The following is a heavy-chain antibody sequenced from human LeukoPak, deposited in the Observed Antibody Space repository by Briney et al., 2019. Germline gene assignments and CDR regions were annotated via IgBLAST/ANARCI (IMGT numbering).Heavy chain of an antibody. V-gene: IGHV3-23*01. Sequence: TGGSLRLSCAASGFTFSSYAMSWVRQAPGKGLEWVSAISGSGGSTYYADSVKGRFTISRDNSKNTLYLQMNSLRAEDTAVYYCAKDTTYYYDSSGYYYAVRLDYWGQGTLVTVSS. D-gene: IGHD3-22*01. CDR2: ISGSGGST. CDR1: GFTFSSYA. CDR3: AKDTTYYYDSSGYYYAVRLDY. J-gene: IGHJ4*02.